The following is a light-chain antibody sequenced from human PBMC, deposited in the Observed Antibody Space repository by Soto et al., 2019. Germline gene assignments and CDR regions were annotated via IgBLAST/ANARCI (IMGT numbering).Light chain of an antibody. CDR1: QSISSW. Sequence: DIQMTQSPSTLSASVGARVTITCRASQSISSWLAWYQQKPGKAPKLLIYDGTSLESGVPSRFSGSGFGTEFTLTISSLQPDDFATYYCQQYGSYSQTFGQGTKVEIK. V-gene: IGKV1-5*01. J-gene: IGKJ1*01. CDR2: DGT. CDR3: QQYGSYSQT.